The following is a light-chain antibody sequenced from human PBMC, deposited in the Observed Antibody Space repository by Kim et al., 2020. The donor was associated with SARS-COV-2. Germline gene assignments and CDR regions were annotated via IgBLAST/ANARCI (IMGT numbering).Light chain of an antibody. CDR1: QSIITW. V-gene: IGKV1-5*03. CDR3: QQYNTNSLYT. Sequence: PVCDRVTLTFPASQSIITWLAWYLQKPGKAPKLLIYKASSLESGVPSRFSGSGSGTQFTLTINSLQPDDFATYYCQQYNTNSLYTFGQGTRLEI. J-gene: IGKJ2*01. CDR2: KAS.